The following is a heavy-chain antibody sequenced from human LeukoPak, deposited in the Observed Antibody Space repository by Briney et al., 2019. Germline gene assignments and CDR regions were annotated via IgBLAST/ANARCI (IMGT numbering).Heavy chain of an antibody. V-gene: IGHV3-21*01. CDR1: VFTFSSYS. J-gene: IGHJ3*02. CDR2: ISSSSSYI. Sequence: GGSLRLSCAASVFTFSSYSMNWVRQAPGKGLEWVSSISSSSSYIYYADSVKGRFTISRDNAKNSLYLQVNSLRAEDTAVYYCAREGQLLWFGELFQKGDAFDIWGQGTMVTVSS. CDR3: AREGQLLWFGELFQKGDAFDI. D-gene: IGHD3-10*01.